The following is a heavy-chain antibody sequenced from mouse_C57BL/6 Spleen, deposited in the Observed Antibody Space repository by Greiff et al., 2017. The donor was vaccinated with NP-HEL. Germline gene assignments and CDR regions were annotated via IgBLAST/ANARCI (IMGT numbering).Heavy chain of an antibody. V-gene: IGHV1-15*01. CDR3: TRSGSSPYWYFDV. D-gene: IGHD1-1*01. J-gene: IGHJ1*03. CDR1: GYTFTDYE. CDR2: IDPETGGT. Sequence: QVQLQPSGAELVRPGASVTLSCKASGYTFTDYEMHWVKQTPVHGLEWIGAIDPETGGTAYNQKFKGKAILTADKSSSTAYMELRSLTSEDSAVYYCTRSGSSPYWYFDVWGTGTTVTVSS.